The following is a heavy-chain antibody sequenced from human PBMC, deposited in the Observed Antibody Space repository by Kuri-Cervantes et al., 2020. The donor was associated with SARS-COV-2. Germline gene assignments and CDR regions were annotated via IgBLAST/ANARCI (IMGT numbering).Heavy chain of an antibody. J-gene: IGHJ4*02. CDR3: ASLGMGFSYFDY. V-gene: IGHV4-30-2*01. Sequence: LRLSCAVSGGSISSGGYSWSWIRQPPGKGLEWIGYIYHSGSTYYNPSLKSRVTISVDRSKNQFSLKLSSVTAADTAVYYCASLGMGFSYFDYWGQGTLVTVSS. D-gene: IGHD1-26*01. CDR2: IYHSGST. CDR1: GGSISSGGYS.